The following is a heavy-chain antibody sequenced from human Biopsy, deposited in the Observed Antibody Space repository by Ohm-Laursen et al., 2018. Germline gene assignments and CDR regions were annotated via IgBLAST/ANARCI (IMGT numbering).Heavy chain of an antibody. J-gene: IGHJ6*02. D-gene: IGHD4-11*01. V-gene: IGHV4-31*03. Sequence: TLSLTCIVSGDSIFGGGYYWTWIRQHPEKGLEWLGYIFFSGDYHYNPSLRSRVDISSDMSKNEFYLRLYSVTAADTAVYYCARDSGILNYGNFKYYHYYGMDVWGQGTKVTVSS. CDR1: GDSIFGGGYY. CDR3: ARDSGILNYGNFKYYHYYGMDV. CDR2: IFFSGDY.